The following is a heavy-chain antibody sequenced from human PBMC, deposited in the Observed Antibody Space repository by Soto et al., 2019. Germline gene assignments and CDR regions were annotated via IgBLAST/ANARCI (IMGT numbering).Heavy chain of an antibody. J-gene: IGHJ3*02. CDR3: AKSIVVVVALAFDI. D-gene: IGHD2-15*01. Sequence: XGSLILSCAAAGFTFSSYAMSWVRQAPGKGLEWVSAISGSGGSTYYADSVKGRFTISRDNSKNTLYLQMNSLRAEDTAVYYCAKSIVVVVALAFDIWGQGTMVTVSS. V-gene: IGHV3-23*01. CDR1: GFTFSSYA. CDR2: ISGSGGST.